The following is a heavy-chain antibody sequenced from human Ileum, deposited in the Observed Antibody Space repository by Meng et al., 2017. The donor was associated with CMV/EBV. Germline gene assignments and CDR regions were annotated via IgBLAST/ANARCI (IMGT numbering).Heavy chain of an antibody. CDR2: IKQDGSEG. CDR3: ARAPSGKSGGYFDS. V-gene: IGHV3-7*04. CDR1: GFTFSSYW. D-gene: IGHD1-26*01. Sequence: GGSLRLSCEASGFTFSSYWMSWVRQAPGKGLEWVANIKQDGSEGYYVDSVKGRFTISRDDAKKSLYLQMNSLGGEDTAVYYCARAPSGKSGGYFDSWGQGILVTGSS. J-gene: IGHJ4*02.